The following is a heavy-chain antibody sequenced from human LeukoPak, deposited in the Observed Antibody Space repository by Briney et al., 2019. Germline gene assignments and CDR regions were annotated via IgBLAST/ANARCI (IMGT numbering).Heavy chain of an antibody. V-gene: IGHV4-30-2*01. J-gene: IGHJ3*02. CDR1: GGSISSGGYY. D-gene: IGHD3-3*01. CDR2: IYHSGST. Sequence: PSQTLSLTCTVSGGSISSGGYYWSWIRQPPGKGLEWIGYIYHSGSTYYNPSLKSRVTISVDRSKNQFSLKLSSVTAADTAVYYCARDLKGFRRVNAFDIWGQGTMVTVSS. CDR3: ARDLKGFRRVNAFDI.